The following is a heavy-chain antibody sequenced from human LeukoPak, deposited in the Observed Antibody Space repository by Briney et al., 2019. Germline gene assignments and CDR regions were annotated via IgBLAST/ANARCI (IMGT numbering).Heavy chain of an antibody. V-gene: IGHV4-30-4*01. Sequence: PSETLSLTCAVSGGSISSGDYYWSWIRQPPGKGLEWIGYIYYSGSTYYNPSLKSRVTISVDTSKNQFSLKLSSVTAADTAVYYCARRGYCSSTSCYGVGWFDPWGQGTLVTVSS. J-gene: IGHJ5*02. D-gene: IGHD2-2*01. CDR1: GGSISSGDYY. CDR3: ARRGYCSSTSCYGVGWFDP. CDR2: IYYSGST.